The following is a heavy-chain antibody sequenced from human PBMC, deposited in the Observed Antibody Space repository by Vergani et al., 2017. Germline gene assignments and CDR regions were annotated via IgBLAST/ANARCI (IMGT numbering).Heavy chain of an antibody. Sequence: EVQLVESGGGLVKPGGSLRLSCAASGFTFSSYSMNWVRQAPGKGLEWVSSISSSSTYIYYADSVKGRFTISRDNAKNSLYLPMNSLRAEDTAVYYCASRGTAKGHDYWGQGTLVTVSS. V-gene: IGHV3-21*01. CDR1: GFTFSSYS. CDR2: ISSSSTYI. CDR3: ASRGTAKGHDY. D-gene: IGHD5-18*01. J-gene: IGHJ4*02.